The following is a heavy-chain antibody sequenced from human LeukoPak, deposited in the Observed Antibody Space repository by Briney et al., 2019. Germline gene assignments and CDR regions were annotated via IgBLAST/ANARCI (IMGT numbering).Heavy chain of an antibody. Sequence: SVKVSCKASGGTFSSYAISWVRQAPGQGLEWMGRIIPILGITNFAQKFQGRVTITADKSASTAFMELSSLRSADTAVYYCARGTGYSSSWFLNWGQGTLVTVSS. CDR1: GGTFSSYA. CDR3: ARGTGYSSSWFLN. V-gene: IGHV1-69*04. CDR2: IIPILGIT. J-gene: IGHJ1*01. D-gene: IGHD6-13*01.